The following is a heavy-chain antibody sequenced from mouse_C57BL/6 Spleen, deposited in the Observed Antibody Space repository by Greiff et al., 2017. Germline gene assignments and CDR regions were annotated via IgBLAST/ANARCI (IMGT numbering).Heavy chain of an antibody. D-gene: IGHD2-4*01. CDR3: AYDYDGYFDV. CDR2: IYPRDGST. J-gene: IGHJ1*03. Sequence: VTLVESGPELVQPGASVKLSCKASGYTFTRYDINWVKQRPGQGLEWIGWIYPRDGSTKYNEKFKGKATLTVDTSSSTAYMELHSLTSEDSAVYFCAYDYDGYFDVWGTGTTGTVSS. CDR1: GYTFTRYD. V-gene: IGHV1-85*01.